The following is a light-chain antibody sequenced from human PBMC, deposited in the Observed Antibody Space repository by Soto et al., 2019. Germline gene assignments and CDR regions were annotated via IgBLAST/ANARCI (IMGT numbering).Light chain of an antibody. J-gene: IGLJ1*01. V-gene: IGLV2-11*01. CDR2: DVS. CDR1: SSDVGTYNY. Sequence: QSALTQPRSVSGSPGQSVTISCTGTSSDVGTYNYVSWYQQHPGKAPKVMNYDVSERPSGVPDRFSGYKSGNTASLTISGLQAEEEADYYCCLYAGSPRYVLGTGTKLTVL. CDR3: CLYAGSPRYV.